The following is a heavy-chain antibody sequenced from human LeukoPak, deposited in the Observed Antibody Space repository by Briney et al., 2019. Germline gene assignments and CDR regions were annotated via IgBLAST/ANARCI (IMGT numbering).Heavy chain of an antibody. D-gene: IGHD1-7*01. CDR3: ARVNYDDYRYGMDV. Sequence: GASVTVSCKASGYTFTVYYMHWVRQAPGQGLEWMGRISPNSGGTNYAQKFQGRVTITRDTSISTAYLVLSGLKSDDTAVYYCARVNYDDYRYGMDVWGQGTQVTVSS. V-gene: IGHV1-2*06. CDR2: ISPNSGGT. CDR1: GYTFTVYY. J-gene: IGHJ6*02.